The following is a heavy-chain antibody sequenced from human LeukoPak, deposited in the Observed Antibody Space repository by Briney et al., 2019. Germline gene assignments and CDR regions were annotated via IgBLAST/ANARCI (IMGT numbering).Heavy chain of an antibody. J-gene: IGHJ3*02. D-gene: IGHD3-22*01. CDR2: ISAYNGNT. V-gene: IGHV1-18*01. CDR1: GGTFSSYA. CDR3: ARDNTMKSDAFDI. Sequence: ASVKVSCKASGGTFSSYAISWVRQAPGQGLEWMGWISAYNGNTNYAQKLQGRVTMTTDTSTSTAYMGLRSLRSDDTAVYYCARDNTMKSDAFDIWGQGTMVTVSS.